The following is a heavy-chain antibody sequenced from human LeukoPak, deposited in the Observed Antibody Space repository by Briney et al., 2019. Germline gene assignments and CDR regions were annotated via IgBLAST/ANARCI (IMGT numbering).Heavy chain of an antibody. Sequence: SGGSLRLSCAASGFTFSSYSMNWVRQAPGKGLEWVSYISSSSSTIYYADPVKGRFTISRDNAKNSLYLQMNSLRAEDTAVYYCACMLPLHYWGQGTLVTVSS. V-gene: IGHV3-48*01. D-gene: IGHD2-8*01. J-gene: IGHJ4*02. CDR3: ACMLPLHY. CDR2: ISSSSSTI. CDR1: GFTFSSYS.